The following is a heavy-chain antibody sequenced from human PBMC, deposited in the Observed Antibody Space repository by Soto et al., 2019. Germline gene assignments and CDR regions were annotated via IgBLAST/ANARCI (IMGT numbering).Heavy chain of an antibody. CDR1: RFTFSSYW. CDR2: IKQDGSEK. J-gene: IGHJ4*02. CDR3: ATLDPPTDF. V-gene: IGHV3-7*01. Sequence: GSLRLSCAASRFTFSSYWMSWVRQAPGKGLEWVANIKQDGSEKYFVDSVKGRFTISRDNAKNSLYLEMNSLRAEDTAVYYCATLDPPTDFWGQGTLVTVSS. D-gene: IGHD1-1*01.